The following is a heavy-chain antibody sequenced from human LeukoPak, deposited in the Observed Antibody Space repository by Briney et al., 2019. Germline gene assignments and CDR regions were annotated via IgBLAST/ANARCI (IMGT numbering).Heavy chain of an antibody. V-gene: IGHV1-69*04. CDR3: AREVRYDSSGFG. J-gene: IGHJ4*02. Sequence: SVKVSCKASGGTFSSYAISWVRQAPGQGLEWMGRIIPILGIANYAQKFQGRVTITADKSTSTAYMELSSLRSEDTAVYYCAREVRYDSSGFGWSQGTLVTVSS. CDR1: GGTFSSYA. D-gene: IGHD3-22*01. CDR2: IIPILGIA.